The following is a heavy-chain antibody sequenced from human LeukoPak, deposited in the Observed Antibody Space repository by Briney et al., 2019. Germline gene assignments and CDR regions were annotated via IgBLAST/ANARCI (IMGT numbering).Heavy chain of an antibody. Sequence: SETLSLTCTVSGASMNKYYWSWIRQPPGKGLEWIGYIHYGGNTNYSPSLKSRLTISVDRSNNQFSLSLTSVAAADTAVYYCARRSDLWSGFRSDYYYMDVWGNGATVIVSS. CDR1: GASMNKYY. CDR2: IHYGGNT. D-gene: IGHD3-3*01. CDR3: ARRSDLWSGFRSDYYYMDV. J-gene: IGHJ6*03. V-gene: IGHV4-59*08.